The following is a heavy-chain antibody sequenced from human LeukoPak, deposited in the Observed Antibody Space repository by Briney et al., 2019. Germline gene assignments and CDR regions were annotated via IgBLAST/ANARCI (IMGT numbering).Heavy chain of an antibody. D-gene: IGHD6-19*01. J-gene: IGHJ3*02. V-gene: IGHV3-23*01. CDR1: AFTFSNYA. Sequence: GGSLRLSCAASAFTFSNYAMSWVRQAPGRGLEWLSSITGSGGNTYYADSVKGRFTISRDNSKNTLYLQMNSLRVEDTAVYYCARDRYSREWYKDAFHIWGLGTMVTVSS. CDR2: ITGSGGNT. CDR3: ARDRYSREWYKDAFHI.